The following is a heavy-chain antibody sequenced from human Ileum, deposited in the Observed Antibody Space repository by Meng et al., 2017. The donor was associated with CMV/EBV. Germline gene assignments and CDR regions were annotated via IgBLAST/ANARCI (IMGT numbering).Heavy chain of an antibody. D-gene: IGHD1-26*01. Sequence: SETLSLTCTVSGGSISSSNHYWAWIRQPPGKGLEWVGCFSYSGNTYFNPSLKSRVTLSVDTSKNHFSLKLTSVTAADTAVYYCVRKDVGTMMNSWGQGKLVTVAS. CDR1: GGSISSSNHY. J-gene: IGHJ4*02. CDR3: VRKDVGTMMNS. CDR2: FSYSGNT. V-gene: IGHV4-39*07.